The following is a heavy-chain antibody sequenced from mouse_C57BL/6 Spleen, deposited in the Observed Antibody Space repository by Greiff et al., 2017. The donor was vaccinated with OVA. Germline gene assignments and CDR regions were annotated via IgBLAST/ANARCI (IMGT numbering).Heavy chain of an antibody. CDR1: GYTFTSYW. J-gene: IGHJ3*01. Sequence: QVQLQQPGAELVKPEASVKMSCKASGYTFTSYWITWVKQRPGQGLEWIGDIYPGSGSTNYNEKFKSKATLTVDTSSSTAYMQLSSLTSEDSAVYYCARSLTTLYYDYDWFAYWGQGTLVTVSA. D-gene: IGHD2-4*01. V-gene: IGHV1-55*01. CDR3: ARSLTTLYYDYDWFAY. CDR2: IYPGSGST.